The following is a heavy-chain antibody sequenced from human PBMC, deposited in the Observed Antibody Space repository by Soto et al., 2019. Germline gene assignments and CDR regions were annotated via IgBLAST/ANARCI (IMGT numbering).Heavy chain of an antibody. V-gene: IGHV1-8*01. CDR1: GYMFSTYD. CDR2: LNPNSDNT. D-gene: IGHD1-20*01. J-gene: IGHJ5*02. CDR3: ARDHRYNWNDEGWFDP. Sequence: QVQLVQSGAEVKKPGASVKVSCKASGYMFSTYDINWVRQAPGQGLEWRGWLNPNSDNTGYAQKFQGRVTMTRNTSLNTAYMELSSLGSDDTAVYYCARDHRYNWNDEGWFDPWGQGTLVTVSS.